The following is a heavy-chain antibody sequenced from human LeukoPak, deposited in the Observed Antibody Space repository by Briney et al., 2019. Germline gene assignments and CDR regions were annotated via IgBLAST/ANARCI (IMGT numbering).Heavy chain of an antibody. CDR3: ARARRLWGGYFDY. CDR1: GGSISSYY. Sequence: PSETLSLTCTVSGGSISSYYWSWIRQPPGKGLEWIGEINHSGSTKNNPSLKSRVTISVDTSKNQFSLKLSSVTAADTAVYYCARARRLWGGYFDYWGQGTLVTVSS. V-gene: IGHV4-34*01. D-gene: IGHD3-10*01. J-gene: IGHJ4*02. CDR2: INHSGST.